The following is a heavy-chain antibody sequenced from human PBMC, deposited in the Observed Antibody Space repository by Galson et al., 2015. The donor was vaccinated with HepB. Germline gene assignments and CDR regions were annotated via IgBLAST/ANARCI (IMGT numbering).Heavy chain of an antibody. CDR1: GYTFTGYH. J-gene: IGHJ4*02. Sequence: SVKVSCKASGYTFTGYHIHWVRQAPGQGLEWMGHVDPNNGVTNYAQKFHGRITVTRDTSINTAYMELNSLISDDTAVYYCARDLDYGGVCGSTGYSDYWGQGTLVTVSS. CDR2: VDPNNGVT. V-gene: IGHV1-2*06. D-gene: IGHD4-23*01. CDR3: ARDLDYGGVCGSTGYSDY.